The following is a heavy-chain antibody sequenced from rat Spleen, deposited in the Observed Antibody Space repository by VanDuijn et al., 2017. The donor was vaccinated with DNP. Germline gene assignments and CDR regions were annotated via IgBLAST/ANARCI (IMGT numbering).Heavy chain of an antibody. D-gene: IGHD1-1*01. J-gene: IGHJ2*01. V-gene: IGHV5-46*01. CDR1: GFTFNSFP. CDR2: ISSSAGST. Sequence: EVHLVESGGGLVQPGGSMKLSCAASGFTFNSFPMAWVRQTPTKGLEWVATISSSAGSTYYRDSVKGRFTISRDNSKSTLYLQLDSLRSEETATYYCARGDGDFDYWGQGVMVTVSS. CDR3: ARGDGDFDY.